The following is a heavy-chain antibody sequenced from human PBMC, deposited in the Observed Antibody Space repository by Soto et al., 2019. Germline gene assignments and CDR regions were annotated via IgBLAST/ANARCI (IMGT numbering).Heavy chain of an antibody. Sequence: ASVKVSCKASGYTFTSYSMNWVLQAPGQGREWMGWINTNTGNPTYAQGFTGRFVFSLDTSVSTAYLQICSLKAEDTAVYYCARERVVAARPYYYYGMDVWGQGTTVTVSS. V-gene: IGHV7-4-1*01. J-gene: IGHJ6*02. CDR2: INTNTGNP. CDR1: GYTFTSYS. D-gene: IGHD2-15*01. CDR3: ARERVVAARPYYYYGMDV.